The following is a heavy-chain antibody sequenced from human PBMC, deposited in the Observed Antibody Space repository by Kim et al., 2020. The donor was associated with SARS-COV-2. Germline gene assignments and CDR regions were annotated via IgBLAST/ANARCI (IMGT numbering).Heavy chain of an antibody. V-gene: IGHV1-8*01. D-gene: IGHD3-10*01. CDR3: ARRYYYGSGSYYSRDYYYYYGMDV. Sequence: RYDNNWVRHATGQGLEWMGWMNPNSGNTGYAQKFQGRVTMTRNTSISTAYMELSSLRSEDTAVYYCARRYYYGSGSYYSRDYYYYYGMDV. CDR1: RYD. CDR2: MNPNSGNT. J-gene: IGHJ6*01.